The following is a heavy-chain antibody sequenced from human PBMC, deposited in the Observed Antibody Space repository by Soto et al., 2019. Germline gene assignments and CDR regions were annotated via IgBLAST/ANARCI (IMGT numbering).Heavy chain of an antibody. CDR2: IYYSGKT. J-gene: IGHJ4*02. V-gene: IGHV4-31*03. Sequence: SETLSLTCNVSGGSISSGGYFWGWIRQHPGKGLEWIGHIYYSGKTYSNPSLKSRLLIAVDTSKNQISLMLTSVTAADTAVYYCARFAKEENPKVGTWYYFDYWGQGILVTVSS. D-gene: IGHD6-13*01. CDR3: ARFAKEENPKVGTWYYFDY. CDR1: GGSISSGGYF.